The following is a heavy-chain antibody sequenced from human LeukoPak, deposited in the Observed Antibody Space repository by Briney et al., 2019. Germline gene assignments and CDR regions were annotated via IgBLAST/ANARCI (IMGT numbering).Heavy chain of an antibody. CDR3: ARVTKDIGDIVVVPAAIRGYYYGMDV. V-gene: IGHV4-34*01. Sequence: SETLSLTCAVYGGSFSGYYWSWILQPPGKGLEWIGEINHSGSTNYNPSLKSRVTISVDTSKNQFSLKLSSVTAADTAVYYCARVTKDIGDIVVVPAAIRGYYYGMDVWGQGTTVTVSS. D-gene: IGHD2-2*02. J-gene: IGHJ6*02. CDR2: INHSGST. CDR1: GGSFSGYY.